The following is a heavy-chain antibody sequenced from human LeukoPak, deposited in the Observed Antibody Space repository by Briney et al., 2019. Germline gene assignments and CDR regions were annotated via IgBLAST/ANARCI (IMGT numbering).Heavy chain of an antibody. CDR1: GGSFSGYY. CDR2: INHSGST. D-gene: IGHD2-8*01. V-gene: IGHV4-34*01. CDR3: ARGFPRYCTNGVCYTDWFDP. Sequence: PGETLSLTCAVYGGSFSGYYWSWIRQPPGKGLEWLGEINHSGSTNFNPSLESRVTISVDTSKNQSSLKLSSVTAADTAVYYWARGFPRYCTNGVCYTDWFDPWGQGTLVTVSS. J-gene: IGHJ5*02.